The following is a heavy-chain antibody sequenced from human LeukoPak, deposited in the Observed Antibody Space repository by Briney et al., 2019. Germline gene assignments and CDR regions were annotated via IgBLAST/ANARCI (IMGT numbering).Heavy chain of an antibody. Sequence: SETLSLTCAVYGGSFSGYYWSWIRQPPGKGLEWIGEINHSGSTNYNPSLKSRVTISVDTSKNQFSLKLSSVTAADTAVYYCARPYYYDSSGPIGGFDYWGQGTLVTVSS. CDR1: GGSFSGYY. CDR2: INHSGST. CDR3: ARPYYYDSSGPIGGFDY. D-gene: IGHD3-22*01. V-gene: IGHV4-34*01. J-gene: IGHJ4*02.